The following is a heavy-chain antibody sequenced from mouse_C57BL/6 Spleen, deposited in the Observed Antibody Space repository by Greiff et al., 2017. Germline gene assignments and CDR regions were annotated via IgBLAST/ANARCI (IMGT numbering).Heavy chain of an antibody. J-gene: IGHJ4*01. CDR2: IYPGSGNT. CDR3: ARYDGYPHYYAMDY. V-gene: IGHV1-66*01. Sequence: VQLQQSGPELVKPGASVKISCKASGYSFTSYYIHWVKQRPGQGLEWIGWIYPGSGNTKYNEKFKGKATLTADTSSSTAYMQLSSLTSEDSTFYYCARYDGYPHYYAMDYWGQGTSVTVSS. CDR1: GYSFTSYY. D-gene: IGHD2-3*01.